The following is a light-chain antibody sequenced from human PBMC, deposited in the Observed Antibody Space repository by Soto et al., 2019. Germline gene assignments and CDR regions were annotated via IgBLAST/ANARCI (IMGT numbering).Light chain of an antibody. CDR3: CSYACIHTLYV. J-gene: IGLJ1*01. CDR1: SGDVGGYDL. Sequence: QSVLTQPASVSGSPGQSITISCTGTSGDVGGYDLVSWYQQHPGKAPKLMIYQVVKRPSGVSNRFSGSQSGNTASLTISGLQAEDEADYYCCSYACIHTLYVFRTGTKLTVL. CDR2: QVV. V-gene: IGLV2-23*02.